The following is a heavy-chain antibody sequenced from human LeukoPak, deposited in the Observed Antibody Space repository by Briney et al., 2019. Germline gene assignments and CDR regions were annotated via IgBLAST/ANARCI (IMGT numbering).Heavy chain of an antibody. CDR2: IHSDGSGA. CDR1: GFTFSNYW. CDR3: ARAAYNSGPDY. Sequence: GGSLRLSCAASGFTFSNYWMNWVRQAPGKGLVCVSHIHSDGSGASYADSVKGRFTISRDNAKNTLYLQMNSLRADDTAVYYCARAAYNSGPDYWGQGTLVTVSS. D-gene: IGHD6-19*01. V-gene: IGHV3-74*01. J-gene: IGHJ4*02.